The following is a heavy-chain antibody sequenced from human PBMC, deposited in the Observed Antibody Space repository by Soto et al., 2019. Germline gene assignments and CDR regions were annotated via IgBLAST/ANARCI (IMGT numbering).Heavy chain of an antibody. CDR1: GLNFNGYT. D-gene: IGHD3-10*01. CDR3: AKPVYGPGSPDY. J-gene: IGHJ4*02. Sequence: HPGGSLRLSCATSGLNFNGYTMSWVRQAPGQGLEWVSGIAETGSSTYYADSVKGRFTISRDNSENTLYLQMNNLRAEDTAIYYCAKPVYGPGSPDYWGQGSSVIVSS. V-gene: IGHV3-23*01. CDR2: IAETGSST.